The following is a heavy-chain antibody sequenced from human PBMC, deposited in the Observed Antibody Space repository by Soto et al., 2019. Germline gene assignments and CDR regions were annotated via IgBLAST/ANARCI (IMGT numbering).Heavy chain of an antibody. Sequence: GGSLRLSCAASGFTFSSYAMSWVRQAPGKGLEWVSAISGSGGSTYYADSVKGRFTISRDNSKNTLYLQMNSLRAEDTAVYYCATPPQYYDSSGYPFDPWGQGTLVTAPQ. CDR3: ATPPQYYDSSGYPFDP. CDR1: GFTFSSYA. CDR2: ISGSGGST. V-gene: IGHV3-23*01. J-gene: IGHJ5*02. D-gene: IGHD3-22*01.